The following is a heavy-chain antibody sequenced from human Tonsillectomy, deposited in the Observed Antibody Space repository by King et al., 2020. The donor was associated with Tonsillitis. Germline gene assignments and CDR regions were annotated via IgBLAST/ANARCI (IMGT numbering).Heavy chain of an antibody. CDR1: GFTFSSYS. V-gene: IGHV3-21*01. J-gene: IGHJ3*02. CDR3: ARDSSGYGI. Sequence: VQLVQSGGGLVKPGGSLRLSCAASGFTFSSYSMNWVRQAPGKGREGVSSISSSSSYIYYADSVKGRFTISRDNAKNSLYLQMNSLRAEDTAVYYCARDSSGYGIWGQGTMVTVSS. D-gene: IGHD3-22*01. CDR2: ISSSSSYI.